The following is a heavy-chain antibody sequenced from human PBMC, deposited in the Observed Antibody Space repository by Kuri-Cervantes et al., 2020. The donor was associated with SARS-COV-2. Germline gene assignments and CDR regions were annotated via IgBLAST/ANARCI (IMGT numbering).Heavy chain of an antibody. CDR2: INHSGST. J-gene: IGHJ1*01. CDR3: ARRGPTTVTTFTSLAEVGFQH. D-gene: IGHD4-17*01. Sequence: ESLKISCAVYGGSFSGYYWSWIRQPPGKGLEWIGEINHSGSTNYNPSLKSRVTISVDTSKNQFSLKLSSVPAADTAVYYCARRGPTTVTTFTSLAEVGFQHWGQGTLVTVSS. V-gene: IGHV4-34*01. CDR1: GGSFSGYY.